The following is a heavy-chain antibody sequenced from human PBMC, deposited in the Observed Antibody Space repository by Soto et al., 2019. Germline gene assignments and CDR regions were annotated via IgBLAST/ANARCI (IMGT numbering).Heavy chain of an antibody. D-gene: IGHD2-2*01. CDR2: INPDNGNT. Sequence: ASGKVSCKASGYTFTRYTMSWVRQAPGQRLEWMGWINPDNGNTKWSRKFQDRVIITRNTSASTAYMDLSSLRSEDTAVYYCAREPQYRYYFDYWGQGTLVTVPQ. J-gene: IGHJ4*02. CDR3: AREPQYRYYFDY. CDR1: GYTFTRYT. V-gene: IGHV1-3*01.